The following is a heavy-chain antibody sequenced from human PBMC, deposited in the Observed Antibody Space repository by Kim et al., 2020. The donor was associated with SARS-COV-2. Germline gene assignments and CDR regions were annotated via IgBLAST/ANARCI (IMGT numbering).Heavy chain of an antibody. J-gene: IGHJ3*01. CDR3: ARGRLRRVSEDDFDV. CDR1: EFTLTSYT. V-gene: IGHV3-21*06. CDR2: INSSSSYI. Sequence: GGSLRLSCTASEFTLTSYTMNWVRQAPGKGLEWVSLINSSSSYIFYADSVKGRFTISRDNANNSLYLEMNSLRVEDTAVYYCARGRLRRVSEDDFDVWGQGTMVTVSS. D-gene: IGHD2-21*02.